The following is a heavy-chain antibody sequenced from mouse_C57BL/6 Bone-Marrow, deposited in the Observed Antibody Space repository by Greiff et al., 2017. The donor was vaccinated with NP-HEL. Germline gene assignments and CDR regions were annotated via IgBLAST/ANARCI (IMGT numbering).Heavy chain of an antibody. CDR2: IDPEDGET. D-gene: IGHD1-1*01. CDR3: ARRLLTTVLGDHYAMDY. V-gene: IGHV14-2*01. CDR1: GFNIKDYY. Sequence: VQLQQSGAELVKPGASVKLSCTASGFNIKDYYMHWVKQRTEQGLEWIGRIDPEDGETKYAPKFQGKATITADTSSNTAYLQLSSLTSEDTAVDYCARRLLTTVLGDHYAMDYWGQGTSVTVSS. J-gene: IGHJ4*01.